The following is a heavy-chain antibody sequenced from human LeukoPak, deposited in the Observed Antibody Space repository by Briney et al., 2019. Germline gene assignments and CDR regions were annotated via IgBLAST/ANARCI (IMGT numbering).Heavy chain of an antibody. Sequence: ASVKVSCKASGYTFTNYGISWVRQAPGQGLEWMGWINPNSGGTNYAQKFQGRVTMTRDTSISTAYMELSRLRSDDTAVYYCARGRCSSTSCYVSFDYWGQGTLVTVSS. CDR2: INPNSGGT. J-gene: IGHJ4*02. CDR3: ARGRCSSTSCYVSFDY. V-gene: IGHV1-2*02. D-gene: IGHD2-2*01. CDR1: GYTFTNYG.